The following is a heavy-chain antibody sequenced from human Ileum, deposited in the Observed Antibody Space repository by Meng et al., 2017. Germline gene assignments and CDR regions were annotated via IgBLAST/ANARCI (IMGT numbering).Heavy chain of an antibody. Sequence: VQLVDAGGGLVQPGGSLTLSCAASGFSFSDSSMHWVRQASGKGLEWVGHIRSKANNYATAYAASVKGRFTISRDESKNTAYLQMSSLKTEDTAVYYCTRLYSAGWGQGTLVTVSS. J-gene: IGHJ4*02. CDR3: TRLYSAG. CDR1: GFSFSDSS. CDR2: IRSKANNYAT. D-gene: IGHD6-13*01. V-gene: IGHV3-73*02.